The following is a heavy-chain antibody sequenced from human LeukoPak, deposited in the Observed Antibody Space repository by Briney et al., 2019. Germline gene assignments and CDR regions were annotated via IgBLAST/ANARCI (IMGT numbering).Heavy chain of an antibody. D-gene: IGHD6-13*01. J-gene: IGHJ4*02. V-gene: IGHV4-34*01. CDR3: ARGLKRIAAGDY. Sequence: KPSETLSLTCAVYGGSFSGYYWSWIRQPPGKGLERIGEINHSGSTNYNPSLKSRVTISVDTSKNQFSLKLSSVTAADTAVYYCARGLKRIAAGDYWGQGTLVTVSS. CDR1: GGSFSGYY. CDR2: INHSGST.